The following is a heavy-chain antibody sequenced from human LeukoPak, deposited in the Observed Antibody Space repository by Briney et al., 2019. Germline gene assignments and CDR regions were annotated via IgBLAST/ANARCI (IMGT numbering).Heavy chain of an antibody. CDR3: ARHRSGSYFY. Sequence: NPSETLSPTCAVSGYSISSGYYWGWIRQPPGKGLEWIGSIYHSGSTYYNPSLKSRVTISVDTSKNQFSLKLSSVTAADTAVYYCARHRSGSYFYWGQGTLVTVSS. V-gene: IGHV4-38-2*01. D-gene: IGHD1-26*01. CDR2: IYHSGST. CDR1: GYSISSGYY. J-gene: IGHJ4*02.